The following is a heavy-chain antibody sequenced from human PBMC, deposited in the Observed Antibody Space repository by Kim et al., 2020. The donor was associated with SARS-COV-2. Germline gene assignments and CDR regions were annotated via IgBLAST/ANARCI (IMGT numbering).Heavy chain of an antibody. J-gene: IGHJ3*02. CDR3: ARAIMERQSGAFDI. V-gene: IGHV3-53*01. Sequence: ADFVKGRFTISRDSFRNTLYLQMNSLRAEDTALYYCARAIMERQSGAFDIWGQGTMVTVSS. D-gene: IGHD2-8*01.